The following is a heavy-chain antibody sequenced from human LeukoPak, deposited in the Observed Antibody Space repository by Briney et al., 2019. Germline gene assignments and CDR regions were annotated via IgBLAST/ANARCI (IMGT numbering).Heavy chain of an antibody. CDR2: IYYGGST. J-gene: IGHJ4*02. CDR3: ARAAGLYDYVWGSYHIFDY. CDR1: GGSISSYY. V-gene: IGHV4-59*08. Sequence: SETLSLTCTVSGGSISSYYWSWIRQPPGKGLEWIGYIYYGGSTNYNPSLKSRVTISVDTSKNQFSLKLSSATAADTAVYYCARAAGLYDYVWGSYHIFDYWGQGTLVTVSS. D-gene: IGHD3-16*01.